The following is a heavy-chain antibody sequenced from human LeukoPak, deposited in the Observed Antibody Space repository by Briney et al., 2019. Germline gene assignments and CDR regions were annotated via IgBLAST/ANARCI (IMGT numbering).Heavy chain of an antibody. CDR1: GGSISSYC. Sequence: PSETLSLTCTVSGGSISSYCWIWIRQPAGKGLEWIGRICSSGNTIYNPSLKSRVTMSLDMSNNQFSLRLSPVTAADTAVYYCARDRGTDGSDQLDPWGQGTLVTVSS. V-gene: IGHV4-4*07. D-gene: IGHD3-10*01. J-gene: IGHJ5*02. CDR3: ARDRGTDGSDQLDP. CDR2: ICSSGNT.